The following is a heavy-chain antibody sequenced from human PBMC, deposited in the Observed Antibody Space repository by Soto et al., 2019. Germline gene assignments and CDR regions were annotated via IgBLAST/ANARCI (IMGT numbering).Heavy chain of an antibody. V-gene: IGHV4-30-2*01. CDR1: GGSISSGGYS. CDR2: IYHSGST. J-gene: IGHJ4*02. D-gene: IGHD4-17*01. CDR3: ARTTVSNQFDY. Sequence: SETLSLTCAVSGGSISSGGYSWIWIRQPPGKGLEWIGYIYHSGSTYYNPSLKSRVTISVDRSKNQFSLKLSSVTAADTAVYYCARTTVSNQFDYWGQGTLVTVSS.